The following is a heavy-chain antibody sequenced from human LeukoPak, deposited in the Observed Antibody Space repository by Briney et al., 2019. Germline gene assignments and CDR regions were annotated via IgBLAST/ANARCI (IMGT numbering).Heavy chain of an antibody. CDR3: ARDYSSSCPGDH. J-gene: IGHJ4*02. CDR2: ISSSSGTI. V-gene: IGHV3-48*01. Sequence: PGGSLRLSCAASGFTVSSNYMNWVRQAPGKGLEWVSYISSSSGTIYYADSVKGRFTISRDNAKNSLYLQMNSLRAEDTAVYYCARDYSSSCPGDHWGQGTLVSVSS. CDR1: GFTVSSNY. D-gene: IGHD6-13*01.